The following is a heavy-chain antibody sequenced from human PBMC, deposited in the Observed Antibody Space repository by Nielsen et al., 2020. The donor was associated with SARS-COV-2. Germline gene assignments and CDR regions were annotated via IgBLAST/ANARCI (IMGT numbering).Heavy chain of an antibody. CDR3: ARLQSSTEGGMDV. J-gene: IGHJ6*02. V-gene: IGHV5-51*01. Sequence: GESLKISCQGSGFNFATYWIAWVRQMPGKGLEWVGVVYPGDSDTRYSPSFQGQVIISFDKSITTAYLQWNSLQASDSAMYYCARLQSSTEGGMDVWGQGTAVTVSS. CDR1: GFNFATYW. D-gene: IGHD6-13*01. CDR2: VYPGDSDT.